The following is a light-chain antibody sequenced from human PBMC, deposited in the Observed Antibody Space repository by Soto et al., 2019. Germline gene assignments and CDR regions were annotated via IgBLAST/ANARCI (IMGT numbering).Light chain of an antibody. CDR1: QSVSSN. CDR3: QHYDNWPS. V-gene: IGKV3-15*01. CDR2: GAS. J-gene: IGKJ4*01. Sequence: EIVMTQSPATLSVSPGERATISCRASQSVSSNLAWYQQKPGQAPRLLIYGASTRATGIPARFSGSGSGTEFTLTISSLQSEDFAVYHCQHYDNWPSFGGGTKVDIK.